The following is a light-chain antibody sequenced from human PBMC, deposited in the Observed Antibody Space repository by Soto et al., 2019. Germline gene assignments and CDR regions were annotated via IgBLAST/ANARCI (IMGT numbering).Light chain of an antibody. J-gene: IGKJ1*01. CDR1: QSVVYSDGNTY. CDR3: MQPLQTPRT. Sequence: DIVMTQSTLSLPVTLLQPAPISCSSSQSVVYSDGNTYLNCFQQRAGHSPRRLIYKVSNRSSGVPDRLSGSGSGTDFTLKISRVEPEDVGVYYCMQPLQTPRTFGQGTKVDI. V-gene: IGKV2-30*01. CDR2: KVS.